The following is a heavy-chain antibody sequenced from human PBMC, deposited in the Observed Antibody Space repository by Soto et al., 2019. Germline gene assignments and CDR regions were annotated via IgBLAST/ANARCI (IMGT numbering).Heavy chain of an antibody. CDR2: MNPNSGNT. Sequence: QVQLVQSGAEVKKPGASVKVSCKASGYTFTSYDINWVRQATGQGLEWMGWMNPNSGNTGYAQKFQGRVTMTRNTSISTAFMELSSLRSEATAVYYCARETGYSLRDGMDVWGQGTTVTVSS. V-gene: IGHV1-8*01. CDR3: ARETGYSLRDGMDV. CDR1: GYTFTSYD. J-gene: IGHJ6*02. D-gene: IGHD6-13*01.